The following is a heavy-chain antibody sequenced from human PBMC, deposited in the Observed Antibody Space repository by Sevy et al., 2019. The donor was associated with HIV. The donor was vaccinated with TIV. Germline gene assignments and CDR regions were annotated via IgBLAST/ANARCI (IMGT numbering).Heavy chain of an antibody. CDR2: IYYSGST. D-gene: IGHD6-13*01. Sequence: SETLSLTCTVSGGYMSSGDYYWSWIRQPPGKGLEWIGYIYYSGSTYYNPSLKSRVTISVDTSKNQFSLKLSSVTAADTAVYYCAREMENSSSWTRWFDPWGQGPLVTVSS. V-gene: IGHV4-30-4*01. CDR1: GGYMSSGDYY. J-gene: IGHJ5*02. CDR3: AREMENSSSWTRWFDP.